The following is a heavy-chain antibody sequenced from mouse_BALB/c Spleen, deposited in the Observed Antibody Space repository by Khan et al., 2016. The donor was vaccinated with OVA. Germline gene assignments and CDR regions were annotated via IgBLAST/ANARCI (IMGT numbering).Heavy chain of an antibody. CDR3: ARRGLQLDFDY. D-gene: IGHD3-1*01. V-gene: IGHV1-7*01. Sequence: QVHVKQSGAELAKPGASVKMSCKASGYTFINYWILWVKQRPGQGLEWIGYINPSTGYTEYNQNFKDKATLTADKSSSTAYMQLSSLTSEDSAVYYCARRGLQLDFDYWGQGTTLTVSS. J-gene: IGHJ2*01. CDR2: INPSTGYT. CDR1: GYTFINYW.